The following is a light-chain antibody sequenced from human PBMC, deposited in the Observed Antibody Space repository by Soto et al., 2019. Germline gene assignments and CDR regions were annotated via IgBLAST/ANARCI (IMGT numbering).Light chain of an antibody. CDR2: AAS. Sequence: EIVLTQSPATLSLSPGERATLSCGASQTISNNFLAWYQQRPGLAPRLLIYAASNRAAGIPDRFSGSGSGTDFTLTISRLEPEDFAVYYCQQFDKLITFGGGTKVEI. CDR3: QQFDKLIT. J-gene: IGKJ4*01. V-gene: IGKV3D-20*01. CDR1: QTISNNF.